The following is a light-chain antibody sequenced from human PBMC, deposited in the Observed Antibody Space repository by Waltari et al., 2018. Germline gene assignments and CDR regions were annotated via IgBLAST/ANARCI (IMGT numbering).Light chain of an antibody. Sequence: QSALTQPASVSGSPGQSITISCTGSNSDIGGYNFVSWYQQHPGKAPKLMIYDLNKRPSGVSSRFSAAKSGKAASLTISGLQAEDEANYYCSSYTTSSTLVVGGGTKVTVL. CDR2: DLN. CDR1: NSDIGGYNF. V-gene: IGLV2-14*03. J-gene: IGLJ2*01. CDR3: SSYTTSSTLV.